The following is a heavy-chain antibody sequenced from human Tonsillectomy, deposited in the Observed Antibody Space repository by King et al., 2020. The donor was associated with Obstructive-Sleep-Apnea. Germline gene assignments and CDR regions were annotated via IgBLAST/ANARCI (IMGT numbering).Heavy chain of an antibody. Sequence: QLVQSGAEVKKPGESLKISCKGSGYSFTNYWIGWVRQMPGKGQEWMGIIYPGASDTRYSPSFQGQVTISADTSISTAYLQWNSLKASDTAMYYCARRWGEQWVAGTLDWFDPWGQGTLVTVSS. V-gene: IGHV5-51*01. CDR2: IYPGASDT. J-gene: IGHJ5*02. D-gene: IGHD6-19*01. CDR3: ARRWGEQWVAGTLDWFDP. CDR1: GYSFTNYW.